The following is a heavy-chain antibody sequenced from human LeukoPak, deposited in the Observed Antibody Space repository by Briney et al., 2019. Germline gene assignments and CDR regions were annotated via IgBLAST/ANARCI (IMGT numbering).Heavy chain of an antibody. J-gene: IGHJ4*02. CDR1: GFTFSSYA. D-gene: IGHD1-26*01. V-gene: IGHV3-30*04. CDR3: ARDSGGYSFDY. CDR2: ISYDGSNK. Sequence: HPGGSLRLSCAASGFTFSSYAMHWVRQAPGKGLEWVAVISYDGSNKYYADSVKGRFTISRDNSKNTLYLQMNSLRAEDTAVYYCARDSGGYSFDYWGQGTLVTVSS.